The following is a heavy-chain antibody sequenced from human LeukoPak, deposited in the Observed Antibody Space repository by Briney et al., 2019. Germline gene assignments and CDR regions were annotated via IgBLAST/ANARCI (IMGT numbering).Heavy chain of an antibody. CDR1: GDSTSNFY. Sequence: SETLSLTCTVSGDSTSNFYWNWIRQSPGKGLEWIGNIHYSGSSVYNPSLKGRGTISIDTSRRQFFLKLNSVTAADTAVYFCALAPNSNWFDFWGPGILVTVSS. CDR2: IHYSGSS. D-gene: IGHD2-8*01. J-gene: IGHJ5*01. V-gene: IGHV4-59*03. CDR3: ALAPNSNWFDF.